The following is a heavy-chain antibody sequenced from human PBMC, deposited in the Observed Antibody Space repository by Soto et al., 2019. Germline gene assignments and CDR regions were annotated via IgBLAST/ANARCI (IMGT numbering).Heavy chain of an antibody. CDR2: IREDGSGK. J-gene: IGHJ4*02. CDR3: ARVAV. D-gene: IGHD6-19*01. Sequence: EVQVVESGGGLVQPGGSLELSCAVSGLAFGGYGLAWVRQAPGKGLEWVANIREDGSGKHYVDPVKARFTISRDNAKNSLYLQMNSLRADDTAVYYCARVAVRGQGTLVTVSS. V-gene: IGHV3-7*05. CDR1: GLAFGGYG.